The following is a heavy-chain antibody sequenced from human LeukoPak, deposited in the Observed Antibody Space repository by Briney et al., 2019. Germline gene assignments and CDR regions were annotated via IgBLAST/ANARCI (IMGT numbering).Heavy chain of an antibody. V-gene: IGHV4-4*07. D-gene: IGHD4-11*01. CDR3: ARVLHSKYGSSFDY. J-gene: IGHJ4*02. CDR1: GGSISSYY. Sequence: SETLSLTCTVSGGSISSYYWSWIRQPARKGLEWIGRIYTSGSTNYNPSLKSRVTMSVDTSKNQFSLKLSSVTAADTAVYYCARVLHSKYGSSFDYWGQGTLVTVSS. CDR2: IYTSGST.